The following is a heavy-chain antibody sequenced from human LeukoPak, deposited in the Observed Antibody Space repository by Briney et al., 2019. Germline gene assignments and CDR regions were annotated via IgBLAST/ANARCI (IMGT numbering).Heavy chain of an antibody. D-gene: IGHD3-3*02. Sequence: GGSLRLSCVASGFPFDRYWMSWVRQAPGKGLEWVANIKHDGREKYFVDSVRGRFTISRDNAEKSLFLQKTSLRAEDTAVYFFARQPIYGAYFDVCGEGTLVTVSS. V-gene: IGHV3-7*01. CDR3: ARQPIYGAYFDV. CDR1: GFPFDRYW. J-gene: IGHJ4*02. CDR2: IKHDGREK.